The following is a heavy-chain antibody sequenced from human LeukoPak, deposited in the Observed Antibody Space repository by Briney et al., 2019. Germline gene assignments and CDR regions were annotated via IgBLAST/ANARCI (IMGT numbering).Heavy chain of an antibody. J-gene: IGHJ6*02. V-gene: IGHV1-2*04. D-gene: IGHD3-10*01. Sequence: GASVKVSCEASGYTFTGYYMHWVRQAPGQGLEWMGWINPNSGGTNYAQKFQGWVTMTRDTSISTAYMELSRLRSDDTAVYYCARDFSGRAAALDPYYGMDVWGQGTTVTVSS. CDR1: GYTFTGYY. CDR3: ARDFSGRAAALDPYYGMDV. CDR2: INPNSGGT.